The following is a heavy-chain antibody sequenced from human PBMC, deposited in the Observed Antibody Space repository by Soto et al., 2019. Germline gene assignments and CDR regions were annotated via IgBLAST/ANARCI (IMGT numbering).Heavy chain of an antibody. CDR1: GGSISSSSYY. D-gene: IGHD3-10*01. V-gene: IGHV4-39*01. CDR3: ARGNTYYYGSGSYCRLDP. J-gene: IGHJ5*02. Sequence: SETLSLTCTVSGGSISSSSYYWGWIRQPPGKGLEWIGNIFYIGSTYYNPSLKSRVTISVDTSKNQFSLKVPSVTAADTAVYYCARGNTYYYGSGSYCRLDPWGQGTLVTVSS. CDR2: IFYIGST.